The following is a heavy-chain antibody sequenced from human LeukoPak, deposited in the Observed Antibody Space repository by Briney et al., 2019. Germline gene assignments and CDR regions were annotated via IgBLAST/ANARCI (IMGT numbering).Heavy chain of an antibody. CDR1: GGTFSSYA. D-gene: IGHD5-24*01. Sequence: GASVKVSCKASGGTFSSYAISWVRQAPGQGLEWMGGIIPIFGTANYAQQFQGRVTITADKSTSTAYMELSSLRSEDTAVYYCARFQPFSATITTYAFDIWGQGTMVTVSS. J-gene: IGHJ3*02. CDR3: ARFQPFSATITTYAFDI. V-gene: IGHV1-69*06. CDR2: IIPIFGTA.